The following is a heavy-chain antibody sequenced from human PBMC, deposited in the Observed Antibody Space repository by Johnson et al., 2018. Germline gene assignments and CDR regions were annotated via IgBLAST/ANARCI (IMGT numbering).Heavy chain of an antibody. J-gene: IGHJ4*02. D-gene: IGHD3-9*01. Sequence: QLVESGGGVVQPGRSLRLSCAASGFTFSNYGMYWVRQAPGKGPEWVALISYDGTSNTYDADSVKGRFTVSKDNSKNMLYLQMSSLRVEDTAVYFCATHEDDRDWFAYWGRCTLVTVSS. V-gene: IGHV3-30*03. CDR2: ISYDGTSNT. CDR3: ATHEDDRDWFAY. CDR1: GFTFSNYG.